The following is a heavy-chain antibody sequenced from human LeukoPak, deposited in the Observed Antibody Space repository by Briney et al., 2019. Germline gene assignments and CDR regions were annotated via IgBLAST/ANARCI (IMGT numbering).Heavy chain of an antibody. Sequence: PGGSLRLSCAASGFTLSSYSMNWVRHAPGKGLELVLSISSSSSYIYYAGSVKGRFTISRDNAKNSMYLQMTSLRAEDTAVYYCAREGVEMARIGMFDYWGQGTLVTVSS. J-gene: IGHJ4*02. CDR3: AREGVEMARIGMFDY. CDR2: ISSSSSYI. V-gene: IGHV3-21*01. CDR1: GFTLSSYS. D-gene: IGHD5-24*01.